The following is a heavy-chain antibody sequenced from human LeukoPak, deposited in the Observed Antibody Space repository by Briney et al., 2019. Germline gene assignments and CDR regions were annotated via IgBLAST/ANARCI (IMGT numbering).Heavy chain of an antibody. J-gene: IGHJ4*02. D-gene: IGHD3-16*01. Sequence: PGGSLRLSCAASGFTFSSYAMSWVRQAPGKGLEWVSAISGSGGSTYYADSVKGRFTISRDNSKNTLFLQMNRLRAEDAAVYYCAGRRVLDAYYWGQGTLVTVSS. CDR3: AGRRVLDAYY. V-gene: IGHV3-23*01. CDR2: ISGSGGST. CDR1: GFTFSSYA.